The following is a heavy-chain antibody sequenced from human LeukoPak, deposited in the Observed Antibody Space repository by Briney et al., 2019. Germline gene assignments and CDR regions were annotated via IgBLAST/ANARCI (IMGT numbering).Heavy chain of an antibody. Sequence: PSETLSLTCAVYGGSFSGYCWSWIRQPPGKGLEWIGEINHSGSTNYNPSHKSRVTISVDTSKNQFSLKLSSVTAADTAVYYCARVVVVPAARSPFDYWGQETLVTVSS. V-gene: IGHV4-34*01. D-gene: IGHD2-2*01. CDR2: INHSGST. CDR3: ARVVVVPAARSPFDY. J-gene: IGHJ4*02. CDR1: GGSFSGYC.